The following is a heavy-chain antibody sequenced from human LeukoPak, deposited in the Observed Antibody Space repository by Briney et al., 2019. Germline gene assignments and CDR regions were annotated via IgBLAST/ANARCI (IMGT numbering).Heavy chain of an antibody. V-gene: IGHV1-2*02. Sequence: GAPVRLSCRASEYTFTGYYMTWVRQAPGKGLEWLGWINPNGGAKNYEQKFQGRVTMTRDTAISTAYMELSRLRSDDTAVYYCARGAIVRGVIRRDLDYWGQGTLVTVSS. CDR3: ARGAIVRGVIRRDLDY. CDR1: EYTFTGYY. J-gene: IGHJ4*02. D-gene: IGHD3-10*01. CDR2: INPNGGAK.